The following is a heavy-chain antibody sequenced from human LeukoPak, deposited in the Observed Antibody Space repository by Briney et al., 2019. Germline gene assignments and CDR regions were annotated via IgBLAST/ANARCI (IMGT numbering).Heavy chain of an antibody. CDR2: IYYSGST. D-gene: IGHD6-13*01. V-gene: IGHV4-30-4*08. CDR3: AANIAAVHPLDP. J-gene: IGHJ5*02. Sequence: EPSETLSLTCTVSGGSISSGDYYWSWMRQPPGKGLEWIGYIYYSGSTYYNPSLKSRVTISVDKSKNQFSLKLSSVTAADTAVYYCAANIAAVHPLDPWGQGTLVTVSS. CDR1: GGSISSGDYY.